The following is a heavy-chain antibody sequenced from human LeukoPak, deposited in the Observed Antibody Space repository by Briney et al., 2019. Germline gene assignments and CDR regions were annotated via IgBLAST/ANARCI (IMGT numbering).Heavy chain of an antibody. CDR2: IYTSGST. D-gene: IGHD6-19*01. J-gene: IGHJ4*02. CDR3: ARDTGYSSGWYLDY. V-gene: IGHV4-4*07. Sequence: PSETLSLTCTVSGGSISSYYWDWIRQPAGKGLEWIGRIYTSGSTSYNSSLKSRVTISVATSKNQFSLKVSSVTAADTAVYYCARDTGYSSGWYLDYWGQGTLVTVSS. CDR1: GGSISSYY.